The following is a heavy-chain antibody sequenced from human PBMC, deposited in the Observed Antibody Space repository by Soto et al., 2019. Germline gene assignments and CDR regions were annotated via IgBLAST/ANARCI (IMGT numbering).Heavy chain of an antibody. Sequence: GGSLRLSCAASGFTFSSYAMCWVRQAPGKGLEWVSALSRSGGSTYYADSVKGRFTMSGDNSKNTVYLQMNSLRAEETAMYYCAKDPRSSPYYDSSAPWGQGTLVTVSS. CDR2: LSRSGGST. J-gene: IGHJ5*02. CDR1: GFTFSSYA. V-gene: IGHV3-23*01. CDR3: AKDPRSSPYYDSSAP. D-gene: IGHD3-22*01.